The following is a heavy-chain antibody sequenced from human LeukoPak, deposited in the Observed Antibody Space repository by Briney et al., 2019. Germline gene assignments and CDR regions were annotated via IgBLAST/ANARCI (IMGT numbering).Heavy chain of an antibody. CDR3: ASTGVYDFWSGYYTRNWFDP. Sequence: SETLSLTCAVYGGSFSGYYWSWIRQPPGKGLEWIGEINHSGSTNYNPSLKSRVTISVDTSKNQFSLKLSSVTAADTAVYYCASTGVYDFWSGYYTRNWFDPWGQGTLVTVSS. D-gene: IGHD3-3*01. J-gene: IGHJ5*02. CDR2: INHSGST. V-gene: IGHV4-34*01. CDR1: GGSFSGYY.